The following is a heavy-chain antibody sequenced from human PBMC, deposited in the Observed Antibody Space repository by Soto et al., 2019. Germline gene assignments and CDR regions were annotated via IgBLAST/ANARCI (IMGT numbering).Heavy chain of an antibody. Sequence: GGSLRLSCAASGFTFSSYEMNWVRQAPGKGLEWVSYISSSGSTIYYADSVKGRFTISRDSAKNSLYLQMNSLRAEDTAVYYCARGLGIVATIQWFDPWGQGTLVTVSS. CDR2: ISSSGSTI. CDR1: GFTFSSYE. D-gene: IGHD5-12*01. CDR3: ARGLGIVATIQWFDP. V-gene: IGHV3-48*03. J-gene: IGHJ5*02.